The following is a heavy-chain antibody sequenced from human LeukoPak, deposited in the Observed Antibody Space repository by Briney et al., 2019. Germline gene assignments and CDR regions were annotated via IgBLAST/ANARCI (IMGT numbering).Heavy chain of an antibody. J-gene: IGHJ1*01. Sequence: GASVKVSCKASGGTFSSYAISWVRQAPGRGLEWMGRIIPILGIANYAQKFQGRVTITADKSTSTAYMELSSLRSEDTAVYYCARAANIAAAGPAEYFQHWGQGTLVTVSS. CDR2: IIPILGIA. V-gene: IGHV1-69*04. CDR3: ARAANIAAAGPAEYFQH. CDR1: GGTFSSYA. D-gene: IGHD6-13*01.